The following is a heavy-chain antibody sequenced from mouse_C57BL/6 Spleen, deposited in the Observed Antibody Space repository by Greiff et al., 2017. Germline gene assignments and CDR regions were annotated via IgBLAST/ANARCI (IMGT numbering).Heavy chain of an antibody. CDR3: ARRWLPYYYAMDY. J-gene: IGHJ4*01. V-gene: IGHV1-53*01. CDR2: INPSNGGP. D-gene: IGHD2-3*01. Sequence: QVHVKQPGTELVKPGASVKLSCKASGYTFTSYWMHWVKQRPGQGLEWIGNINPSNGGPNYNEKFKSKATLTVDKSSSTAYMQLSSLTSEDSAVYYCARRWLPYYYAMDYWGQGTSVTVSS. CDR1: GYTFTSYW.